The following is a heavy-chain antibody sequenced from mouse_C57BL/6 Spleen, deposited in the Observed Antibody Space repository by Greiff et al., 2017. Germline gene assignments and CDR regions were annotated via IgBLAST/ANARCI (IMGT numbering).Heavy chain of an antibody. D-gene: IGHD1-1*01. J-gene: IGHJ4*01. CDR2: IYPRDGST. V-gene: IGHV1-85*01. CDR1: GYTFTSYD. Sequence: QVHVKQSGPERVKPGASVKLSCKASGYTFTSYDINWVKQRPGQGLEWIGWIYPRDGSTKYNEKFKGKATLTVDTSSSTAYMELHSLTSEDSAVYFCARSDYGRQFDYAMDYWGQGTSVTVSS. CDR3: ARSDYGRQFDYAMDY.